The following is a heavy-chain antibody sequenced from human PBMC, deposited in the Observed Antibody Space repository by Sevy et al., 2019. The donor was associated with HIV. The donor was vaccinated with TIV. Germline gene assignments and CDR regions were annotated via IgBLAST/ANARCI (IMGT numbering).Heavy chain of an antibody. J-gene: IGHJ6*02. CDR1: GYTFSSHD. CDR3: ARDPSGNYLTPHYRDYYGLDV. D-gene: IGHD1-7*01. CDR2: MNPNNGNT. V-gene: IGHV1-8*01. Sequence: ASVKVSCKTSGYTFSSHDINWVRQAPGQGLEWMGWMNPNNGNTGYVQKFQDRVTMTRDSSIATAYMELPGLTSDETAVYYCARDPSGNYLTPHYRDYYGLDVWGQGTAVTVSS.